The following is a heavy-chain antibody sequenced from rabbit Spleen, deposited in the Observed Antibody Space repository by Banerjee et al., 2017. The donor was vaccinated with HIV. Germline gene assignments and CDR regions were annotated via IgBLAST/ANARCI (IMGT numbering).Heavy chain of an antibody. CDR1: GFDFNGYY. D-gene: IGHD6-1*01. CDR2: IDPVFGST. CDR3: ARDLAGYVGFGYASYLDL. V-gene: IGHV1S7*01. J-gene: IGHJ3*01. Sequence: QLKESGGGLVQPGGSLKLSCKASGFDFNGYYLSWVRQAPGKGLEWIGYIDPVFGSTYYAYWVNGRFTISSDNAQNTLYLQLKSLTAADTATYFCARDLAGYVGFGYASYLDLWGQGTLVTVS.